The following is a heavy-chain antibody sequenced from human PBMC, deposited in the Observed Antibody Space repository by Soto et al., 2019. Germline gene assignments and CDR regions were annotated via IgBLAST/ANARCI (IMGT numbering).Heavy chain of an antibody. V-gene: IGHV3-9*01. Sequence: EVQLVESGGTLVQPGRSLRLSCAASGFSFDEYAMHWVRQVPGKGLEWVSGVSWNSGTVGYGDSVKGRFTISRDNDKNSLYLQMNSLRAEDTAMYYCAKGFCSSAKCYTYSYMDVWGKGTAVTGSS. CDR1: GFSFDEYA. D-gene: IGHD2-2*01. CDR2: VSWNSGTV. CDR3: AKGFCSSAKCYTYSYMDV. J-gene: IGHJ6*03.